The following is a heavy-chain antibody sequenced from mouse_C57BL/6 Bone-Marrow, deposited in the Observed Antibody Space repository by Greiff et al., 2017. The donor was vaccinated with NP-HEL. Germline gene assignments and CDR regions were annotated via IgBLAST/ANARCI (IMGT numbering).Heavy chain of an antibody. CDR2: IYPRSGNT. CDR3: ARRELRRERFAY. CDR1: GYTFTSYG. J-gene: IGHJ3*01. D-gene: IGHD2-12*01. V-gene: IGHV1-81*01. Sequence: QVQLKESGAELARPGASVKLSCKASGYTFTSYGISWVKQRTGQGLEWIGEIYPRSGNTYYNEKFKGKATMTADKSSSTAYMVLRSLTSEDTAVYYCARRELRRERFAYWGQGTLLTVSA.